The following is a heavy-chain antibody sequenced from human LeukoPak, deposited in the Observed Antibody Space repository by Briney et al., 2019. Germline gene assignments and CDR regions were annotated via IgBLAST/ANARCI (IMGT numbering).Heavy chain of an antibody. Sequence: SETLSLTCTVSGYSISSGYYWGWIRQPPGKGLEWIGSIYHSGSTYYNPSLKSRVTISVDTSKDQFSLKLSSVTAADTAVYYCARDQAIEQWLDAFDIWGQGTMVTVSS. J-gene: IGHJ3*02. V-gene: IGHV4-38-2*02. D-gene: IGHD6-19*01. CDR1: GYSISSGYY. CDR3: ARDQAIEQWLDAFDI. CDR2: IYHSGST.